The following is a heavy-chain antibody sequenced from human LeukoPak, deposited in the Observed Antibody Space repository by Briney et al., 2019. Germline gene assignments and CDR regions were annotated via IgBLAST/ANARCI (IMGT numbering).Heavy chain of an antibody. CDR3: ARSMFRGLITFDY. CDR1: GFTFDDYA. V-gene: IGHV3-43*02. D-gene: IGHD3-10*01. J-gene: IGHJ4*02. CDR2: ISGDGGST. Sequence: GGSLRLSCAASGFTFDDYAMHWVRQAPGKGLEWVSLISGDGGSTYYADSVKGRFTISRDNAKNSLYLQMNSLRDEDTAVYYCARSMFRGLITFDYWGLGTQVTVSS.